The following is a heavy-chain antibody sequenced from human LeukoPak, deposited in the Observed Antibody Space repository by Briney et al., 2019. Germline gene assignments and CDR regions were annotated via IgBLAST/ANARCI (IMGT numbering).Heavy chain of an antibody. Sequence: GESLKISCKGSGYSFTNYWIGWVRQMPGKGLEWMGIIYPGDSDTRYSPSFQGQVTMSADKSINTAYLHLSNLKASDTARYFCARRSNRGYSHWGQGTLVTVSS. J-gene: IGHJ4*02. CDR3: ARRSNRGYSH. D-gene: IGHD2-15*01. V-gene: IGHV5-51*01. CDR1: GYSFTNYW. CDR2: IYPGDSDT.